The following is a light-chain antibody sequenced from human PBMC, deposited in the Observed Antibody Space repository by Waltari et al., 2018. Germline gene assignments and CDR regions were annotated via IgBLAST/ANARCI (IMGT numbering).Light chain of an antibody. CDR1: QSVSNNY. CDR2: GAS. J-gene: IGKJ2*01. Sequence: EIVLTQSPGTLSLSPGERATLPCRASQSVSNNYLTLYQQKPGQAPRLLSFGASSRATGIPDRFSGSASGTDFTLTISRLEPEDFAVYYCQQYSTSPRYTFGQGTKLEIK. V-gene: IGKV3-20*01. CDR3: QQYSTSPRYT.